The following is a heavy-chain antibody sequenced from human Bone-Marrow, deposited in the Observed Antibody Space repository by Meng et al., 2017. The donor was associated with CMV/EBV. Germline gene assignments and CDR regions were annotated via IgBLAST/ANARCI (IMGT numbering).Heavy chain of an antibody. Sequence: GESLKISCAASGFTFSDYYMSWIRQAPGKGLEWVSYISSSGSTIYYADSVKGRFTISRDNAKNSLYLQMNSPRAEDTAVYYCARGAARPFDYWGQGTLVTVSS. D-gene: IGHD6-6*01. CDR1: GFTFSDYY. CDR3: ARGAARPFDY. CDR2: ISSSGSTI. V-gene: IGHV3-11*01. J-gene: IGHJ4*02.